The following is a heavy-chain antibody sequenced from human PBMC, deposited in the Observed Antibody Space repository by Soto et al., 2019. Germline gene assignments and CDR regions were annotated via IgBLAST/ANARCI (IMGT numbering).Heavy chain of an antibody. D-gene: IGHD4-17*01. CDR2: MNPNSGNT. J-gene: IGHJ2*01. CDR3: ARVHTVTTYFDV. CDR1: GYTFTSYD. V-gene: IGHV1-8*01. Sequence: QVQLVQSGAEVGKPGASVKVSCKATGYTFTSYDINWVRQASGQGLELMGWMNPNSGNTGSAQRFQGRLTMTRNTSINTAYMELTSLTSEDSAVYYCARVHTVTTYFDVWGRGTLVSVSS.